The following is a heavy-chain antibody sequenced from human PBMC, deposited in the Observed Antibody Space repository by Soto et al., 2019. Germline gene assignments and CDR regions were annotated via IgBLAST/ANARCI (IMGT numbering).Heavy chain of an antibody. CDR3: AREYTETVDGPTPFYFDY. D-gene: IGHD6-19*01. Sequence: SETLSLTCSVYGDSISSYYWSWIRQSAGKGLEWIGRTYITGDTNYNPSLKSRVTMSVDTSKNQLSLKLSSVTAADTAVYYCAREYTETVDGPTPFYFDYWGQGTPVTVSS. V-gene: IGHV4-4*07. CDR2: TYITGDT. J-gene: IGHJ4*02. CDR1: GDSISSYY.